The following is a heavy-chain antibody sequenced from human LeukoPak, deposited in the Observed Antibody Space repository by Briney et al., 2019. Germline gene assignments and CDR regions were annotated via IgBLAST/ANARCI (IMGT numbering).Heavy chain of an antibody. CDR2: ISWNSGSI. CDR1: GFTFDDYA. V-gene: IGHV3-9*01. D-gene: IGHD3-3*01. Sequence: GRSLRLSCAASGFTFDDYAMHWVRQAPGKGLEWVSVISWNSGSIGYADSVKGRFTISRDNSKNTLYLQMNSLRAEDTAVYYCAKVEYYDFWSGYSGDYWGQGTLVTVSS. J-gene: IGHJ4*02. CDR3: AKVEYYDFWSGYSGDY.